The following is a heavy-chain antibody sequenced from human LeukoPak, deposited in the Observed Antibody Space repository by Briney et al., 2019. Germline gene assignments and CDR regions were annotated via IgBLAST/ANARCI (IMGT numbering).Heavy chain of an antibody. V-gene: IGHV3-30*03. CDR2: MSYDGFSK. D-gene: IGHD3-22*01. CDR3: AREGHTSGYCGSFDN. Sequence: GGSLRLSCASSRFTFSSSIFHWVRQAPGKGLEWVSAMSYDGFSKYYADSVKGRFTISRDNSRSTVDLQLGSLGPDDTAVYYCAREGHTSGYCGSFDNWGQGTAVVVSS. J-gene: IGHJ3*02. CDR1: RFTFSSSI.